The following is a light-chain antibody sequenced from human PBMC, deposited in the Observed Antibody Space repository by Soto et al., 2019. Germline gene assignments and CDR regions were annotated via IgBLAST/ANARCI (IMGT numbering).Light chain of an antibody. CDR2: EVS. CDR1: SSDVGGYNY. CDR3: SSYAGSNNFPYV. J-gene: IGLJ1*01. Sequence: QSALTQPPSASGSPGQSVTISCTGTSSDVGGYNYVSWYQQHPGKAPKLMIYEVSKRPSGVPDRFSGSKSGNTASLTVSGLQAEDGADYYCSSYAGSNNFPYVFGTGTKVNVL. V-gene: IGLV2-8*01.